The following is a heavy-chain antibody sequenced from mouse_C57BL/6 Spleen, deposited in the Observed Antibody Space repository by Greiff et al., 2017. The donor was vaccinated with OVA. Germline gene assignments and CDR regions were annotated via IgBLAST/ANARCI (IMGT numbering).Heavy chain of an antibody. Sequence: VQLQESGAELARPGASVKMSCKASGYTFTSYTMHWVKQRPGQGLEWIGYINPSSGYTKYNQKFKDKATLTADKSSSTAYMQLSSLTSEDSAVYYCARDGRGLAYWGQGTLVTVSA. CDR2: INPSSGYT. V-gene: IGHV1-4*01. J-gene: IGHJ3*01. CDR3: ARDGRGLAY. D-gene: IGHD2-3*01. CDR1: GYTFTSYT.